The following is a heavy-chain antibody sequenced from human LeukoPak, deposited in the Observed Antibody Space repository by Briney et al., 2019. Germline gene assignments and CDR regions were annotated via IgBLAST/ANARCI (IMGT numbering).Heavy chain of an antibody. V-gene: IGHV3-23*01. J-gene: IGHJ4*02. D-gene: IGHD6-19*01. CDR3: AKVKVAGGDY. CDR2: ISGSGGSI. Sequence: EWVSAISGSGGSIYYADSVKGRFTISRDNSKNTLYLQMNSLRAEDTAVYYCAKVKVAGGDYWGQGTLVTVSS.